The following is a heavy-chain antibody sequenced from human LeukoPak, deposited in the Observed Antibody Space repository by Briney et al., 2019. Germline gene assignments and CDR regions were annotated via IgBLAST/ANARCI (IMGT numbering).Heavy chain of an antibody. CDR1: GGSFSGYY. D-gene: IGHD3-16*01. CDR3: ARAFTWMQQSLPSQHFDY. Sequence: PSETLSLTCAVYGGSFSGYYWSWIRQPPGKGLEWIGEINHSGSTNYNPSLKSRVTISVDTSKTQFSLKLSSVTAADTAVYYCARAFTWMQQSLPSQHFDYWGLGTLVTVSS. V-gene: IGHV4-34*01. CDR2: INHSGST. J-gene: IGHJ4*02.